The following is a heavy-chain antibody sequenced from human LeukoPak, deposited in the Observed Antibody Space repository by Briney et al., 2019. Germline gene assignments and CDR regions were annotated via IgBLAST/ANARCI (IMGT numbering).Heavy chain of an antibody. CDR3: AVRITMIVVVIPDPGQYYFDY. Sequence: GGSLRLSCAASGFTFGSYAMSWVRQAPGKGLEWVSGISGSGVRTYYADSVKGRFTISRDNAKNSLYLQMNSLRAEDTALYHCAVRITMIVVVIPDPGQYYFDYWGQGTLVTVSS. CDR1: GFTFGSYA. J-gene: IGHJ4*02. D-gene: IGHD3-22*01. CDR2: ISGSGVRT. V-gene: IGHV3-23*01.